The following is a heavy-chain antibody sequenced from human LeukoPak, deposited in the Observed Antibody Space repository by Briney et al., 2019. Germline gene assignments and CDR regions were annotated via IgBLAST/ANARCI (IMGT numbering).Heavy chain of an antibody. V-gene: IGHV3-21*01. CDR2: ISSSSSYI. J-gene: IGHJ6*03. CDR1: GFTFSSYS. CDR3: ARDGKRGTFEYYMDV. Sequence: GGSPRLSCAASGFTFSSYSMNWVRQAPGKGLEWVSSISSSSSYIYYADSVKGRFTISRDNAKNSLYLQMNSLRAEDTAVYYCARDGKRGTFEYYMDVWGKGTTVTVSS. D-gene: IGHD1-1*01.